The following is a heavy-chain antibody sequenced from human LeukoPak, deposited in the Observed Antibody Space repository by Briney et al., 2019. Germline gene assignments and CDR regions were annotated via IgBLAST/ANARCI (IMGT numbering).Heavy chain of an antibody. CDR3: ARELYGSGAFDI. J-gene: IGHJ3*02. D-gene: IGHD4-17*01. V-gene: IGHV3-7*01. Sequence: GGSLRLSCAASGFTFSNYWMSWVRQAPGKGLEWVANIKQDGSEKYYVDSVKGRFTISRDNAKNSLYLQMNSLRAEDTAVYYCARELYGSGAFDIWGQGTMVTVSS. CDR1: GFTFSNYW. CDR2: IKQDGSEK.